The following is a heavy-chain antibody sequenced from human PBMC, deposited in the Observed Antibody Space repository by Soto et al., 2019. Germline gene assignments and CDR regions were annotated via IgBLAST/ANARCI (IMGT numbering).Heavy chain of an antibody. CDR2: IYYSGST. Sequence: PSETLSLTCTVSGGSISSGGYYWSWIRQHPGKGLEWIGYIYYSGSTYYNPSLKSRVTISVDTSKNQFSLKLSSVTAADTAVYYCARGNDILTGLDYWGQGTLVPVSS. V-gene: IGHV4-31*03. CDR3: ARGNDILTGLDY. J-gene: IGHJ4*02. CDR1: GGSISSGGYY. D-gene: IGHD3-9*01.